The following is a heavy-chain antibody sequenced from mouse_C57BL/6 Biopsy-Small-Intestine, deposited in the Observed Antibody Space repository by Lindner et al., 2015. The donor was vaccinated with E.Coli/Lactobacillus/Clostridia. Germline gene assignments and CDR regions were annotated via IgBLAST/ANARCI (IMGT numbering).Heavy chain of an antibody. CDR2: IYPRSGNT. Sequence: VQLQESGAELARPGASVKLSCKASGYTFTSYGISWVKQRTGQGLEWIGEIYPRSGNTYYNEKFKGKATLTADKSFSTAYMELRSLTSEDSAVYFCAREGIYDGYYWYFDVWGTGTTVTVSS. D-gene: IGHD2-3*01. V-gene: IGHV1-81*01. CDR1: GYTFTSYG. J-gene: IGHJ1*03. CDR3: AREGIYDGYYWYFDV.